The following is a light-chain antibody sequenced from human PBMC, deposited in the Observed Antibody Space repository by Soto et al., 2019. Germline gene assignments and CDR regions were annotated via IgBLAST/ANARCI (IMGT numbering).Light chain of an antibody. V-gene: IGLV1-40*01. CDR2: TNS. Sequence: QSAPTQPPSVSGAPGQRVTISCTGSSSNIGAGYDVQWYQQLPGTAPKLLIYTNSNRPSGVPERFSGSKSGTSASRAITGLRAEDEADYYCQSYDSSLSVFYVFGTGTKVTVL. CDR3: QSYDSSLSVFYV. J-gene: IGLJ1*01. CDR1: SSNIGAGYD.